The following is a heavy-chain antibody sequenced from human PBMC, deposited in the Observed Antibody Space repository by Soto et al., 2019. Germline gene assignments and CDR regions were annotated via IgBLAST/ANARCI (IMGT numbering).Heavy chain of an antibody. CDR2: IAYGGGRI. CDR1: GFALDLYD. V-gene: IGHV3-48*03. J-gene: IGHJ3*02. D-gene: IGHD2-15*01. CDR3: AGERLLLFAPYDAFDM. Sequence: EEQLVQSGGGLVQPGEYLRLSCKSSGFALDLYDMNWVRQAPGKDLEWISHIAYGGGRIYYAAPVQGRFTISRDSAMNALYLQMNSLSDEDTALYYCAGERLLLFAPYDAFDMWGQGTLVAVSS.